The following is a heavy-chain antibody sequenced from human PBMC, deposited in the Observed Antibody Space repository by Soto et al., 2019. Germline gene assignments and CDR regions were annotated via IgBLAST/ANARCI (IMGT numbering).Heavy chain of an antibody. J-gene: IGHJ6*02. Sequence: QVHLVQSGAEVKKPGASVKVSCKASGYIFTGYHIHWVRQAPGRGLEWMGWINPNSGDTEYAQNFEGRVTMTRDTSFNVVYMEMSGLMSDDTAVYYCARDARGTRGFDEMDIWGQGTTVTGSS. D-gene: IGHD3-9*01. CDR2: INPNSGDT. CDR1: GYIFTGYH. V-gene: IGHV1-2*02. CDR3: ARDARGTRGFDEMDI.